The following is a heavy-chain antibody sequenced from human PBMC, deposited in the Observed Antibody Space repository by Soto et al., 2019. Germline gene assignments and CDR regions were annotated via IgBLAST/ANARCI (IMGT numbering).Heavy chain of an antibody. V-gene: IGHV3-23*01. CDR1: GFTFSSYA. CDR2: ISGSGGGT. J-gene: IGHJ4*02. D-gene: IGHD3-22*01. Sequence: LRLSCAASGFTFSSYAISWVRHAPVKGLEWVSAISGSGGGTYYADSVKGRFTISRDNSKNTLYLQMNSLRAEDTAVYYCAKVGDGYYDSSGPFAGWGQGTLVTVSS. CDR3: AKVGDGYYDSSGPFAG.